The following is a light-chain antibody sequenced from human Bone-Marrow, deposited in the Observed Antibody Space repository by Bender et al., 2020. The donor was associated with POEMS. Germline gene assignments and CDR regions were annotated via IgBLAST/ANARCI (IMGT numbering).Light chain of an antibody. J-gene: IGLJ2*01. CDR3: QVWESTSDQGV. V-gene: IGLV3-21*02. CDR1: NIVTKS. Sequence: SYVLTQTPPVAAAPGQTATITCEGNNIVTKSVQWYQQKPGQAPVMVLYDDNDRPSGIPARFSGSSSGNTATLTISRVEAGDEADYYCQVWESTSDQGVFGGGTYLTVL. CDR2: DDN.